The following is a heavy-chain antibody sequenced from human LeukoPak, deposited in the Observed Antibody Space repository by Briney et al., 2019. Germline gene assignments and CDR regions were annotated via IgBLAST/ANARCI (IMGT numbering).Heavy chain of an antibody. Sequence: SETLSLTCTVSGGSISSYYWSWIRQPPGKGLEWIGYIYYSGSTNYNPSLKSRVTISVDTSKNQFSLKLSSVTAADTAVYYCARDEDLGYFDLWGHGTLVTVSS. CDR1: GGSISSYY. CDR3: ARDEDLGYFDL. V-gene: IGHV4-59*01. J-gene: IGHJ2*01. CDR2: IYYSGST.